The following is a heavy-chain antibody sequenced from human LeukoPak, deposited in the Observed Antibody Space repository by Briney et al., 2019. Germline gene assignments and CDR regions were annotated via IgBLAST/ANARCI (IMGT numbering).Heavy chain of an antibody. CDR3: ARARSYCSSTSCYEIDAFDI. V-gene: IGHV4-31*03. Sequence: TSETLSLTCTVSGGSISSGGYYWSWIRQHPGKGLEWIGYIYYSGSTYYNPSLKSRVTISVDTSKNQFSLKLSSVTAADTAVYYCARARSYCSSTSCYEIDAFDIWGQGTMVTVPS. D-gene: IGHD2-2*01. J-gene: IGHJ3*02. CDR2: IYYSGST. CDR1: GGSISSGGYY.